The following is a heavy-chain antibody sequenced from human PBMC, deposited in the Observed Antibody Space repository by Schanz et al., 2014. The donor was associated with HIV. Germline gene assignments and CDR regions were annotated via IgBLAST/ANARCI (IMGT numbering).Heavy chain of an antibody. J-gene: IGHJ6*02. V-gene: IGHV3-33*08. CDR1: GFTFSSYA. CDR3: ARDWRPNYDFWSGSIGVIGMDV. D-gene: IGHD3-3*01. Sequence: VQLVQSGGGVVQPGRSLRLSCAASGFTFSSYAMHWVRQAAGKGLEWVAVIWHDGSKKYYADSVKGRFTISRDNSKNTLYLQMNSLRAEDTAVYYCARDWRPNYDFWSGSIGVIGMDVWGQGTTVTVSS. CDR2: IWHDGSKK.